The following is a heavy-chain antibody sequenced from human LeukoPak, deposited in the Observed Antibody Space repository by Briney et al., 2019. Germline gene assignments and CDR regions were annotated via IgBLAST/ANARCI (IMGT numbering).Heavy chain of an antibody. J-gene: IGHJ4*02. CDR3: ARGGDSSGYYYCDQ. CDR1: GFTLSSHW. CDR2: INSDGSSR. Sequence: GGSLRLSCAAPGFTLSSHWVDWGRPAPGEGLGWVSGINSDGSSRRYADSVKGRFTISRDNAKNTLYLQMNSLRVEDTAVYYCARGGDSSGYYYCDQWGQGTLVTVSS. V-gene: IGHV3-74*01. D-gene: IGHD3-22*01.